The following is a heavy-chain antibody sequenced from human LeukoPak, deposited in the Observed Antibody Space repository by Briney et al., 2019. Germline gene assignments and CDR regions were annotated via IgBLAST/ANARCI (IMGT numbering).Heavy chain of an antibody. V-gene: IGHV1-8*01. D-gene: IGHD6-19*01. CDR3: AKDALSSGWHGATG. CDR1: GYTFTSYD. CDR2: MNPNSGNT. J-gene: IGHJ4*02. Sequence: ASVKVSCKASGYTFTSYDINWVRQATGQGLEWMGWMNPNSGNTGYAQKFQGRVTMTRNTSISTAYMELSSLRAEDTALYYCAKDALSSGWHGATGWGQGTLVTVSS.